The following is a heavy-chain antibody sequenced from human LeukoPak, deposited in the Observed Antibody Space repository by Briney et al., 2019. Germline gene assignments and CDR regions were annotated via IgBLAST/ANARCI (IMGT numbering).Heavy chain of an antibody. CDR3: ARVAGGDWYYFDF. V-gene: IGHV1-2*02. CDR2: VNLNSGGT. D-gene: IGHD2-21*02. Sequence: ASVKASCKASGYTFTAYYMNWVRQAPGQRLEWMGWVNLNSGGTSSAQKFQGRVTLTRDTSISAGYMELSRLGSDDTAVYYCARVAGGDWYYFDFWGQGTLVTVSS. CDR1: GYTFTAYY. J-gene: IGHJ4*02.